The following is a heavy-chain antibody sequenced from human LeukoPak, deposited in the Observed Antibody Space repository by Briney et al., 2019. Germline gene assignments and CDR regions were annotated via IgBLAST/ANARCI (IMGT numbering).Heavy chain of an antibody. CDR3: ARAPGYYFDY. J-gene: IGHJ4*02. CDR2: ISSNGGST. V-gene: IGHV3-64*01. CDR1: GFTFSSYA. Sequence: PGGSLRLSCAASGFTFSSYAMHWVRQAPGKGLEYVSAISSNGGSTYYANSVKGRFTISRDNSKNTLYLQMGSLRAEDMAVYYYARAPGYYFDYRGQGTLVTVSS. D-gene: IGHD3-9*01.